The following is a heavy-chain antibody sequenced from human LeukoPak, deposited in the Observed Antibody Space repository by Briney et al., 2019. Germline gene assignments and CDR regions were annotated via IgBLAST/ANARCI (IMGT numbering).Heavy chain of an antibody. CDR1: GFTFSSYT. CDR3: AELGITMIGGV. J-gene: IGHJ6*04. V-gene: IGHV3-48*04. D-gene: IGHD3-10*02. Sequence: GGSLRLSCAASGFTFSSYTMNWVRLAPGKGLEWVSYISSSGSTIYYADSVKGRFTISRDNAKNSLYLQMNSLRAEDTAVYYCAELGITMIGGVWGKGTTVTISS. CDR2: ISSSGSTI.